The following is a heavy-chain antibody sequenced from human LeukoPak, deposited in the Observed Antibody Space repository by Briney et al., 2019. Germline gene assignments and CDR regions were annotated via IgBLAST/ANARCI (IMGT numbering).Heavy chain of an antibody. CDR1: GYTFTGYY. CDR3: ARDRKGITMVRGVIHNWFDP. Sequence: EASVKVSCKASGYTFTGYYMHWVRQAPGQGLEWMGWINPNSGGTNYAQKFQGRVTMTRDTSISTAYMELSRLRSDDTAVYYCARDRKGITMVRGVIHNWFDPWGQGTLVTVSS. V-gene: IGHV1-2*02. D-gene: IGHD3-10*01. CDR2: INPNSGGT. J-gene: IGHJ5*02.